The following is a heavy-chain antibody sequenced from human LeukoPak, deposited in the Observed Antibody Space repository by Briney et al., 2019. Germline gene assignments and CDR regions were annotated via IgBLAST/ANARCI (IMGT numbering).Heavy chain of an antibody. Sequence: GSSVKVSCKASGGTFSSYAISWVRQAPGRGLEWMGRIIPIFGIANYAQKFQGRVTITADKSTSTAYMELSSLRSEDTAVYYCASNQRTAPRPDYYGMDVWGQGTTVTVSS. CDR1: GGTFSSYA. D-gene: IGHD6-6*01. J-gene: IGHJ6*02. CDR3: ASNQRTAPRPDYYGMDV. V-gene: IGHV1-69*04. CDR2: IIPIFGIA.